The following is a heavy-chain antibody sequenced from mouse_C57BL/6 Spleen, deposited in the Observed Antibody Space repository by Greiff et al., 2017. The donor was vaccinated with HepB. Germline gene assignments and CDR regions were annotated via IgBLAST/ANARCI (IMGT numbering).Heavy chain of an antibody. D-gene: IGHD4-1*01. CDR3: AREGGTSYFDY. J-gene: IGHJ2*01. V-gene: IGHV1-19*01. CDR2: INPYNGGT. Sequence: EVQLQQSGPVLVKPGASVKMSCKASGYTFTDYYMNWVKQSHGKSLERIGVINPYNGGTSYNQKFKGKATLTVDKSSSTAYMELNSLTSEDSAVYYCAREGGTSYFDYWGQGTTLTVSS. CDR1: GYTFTDYY.